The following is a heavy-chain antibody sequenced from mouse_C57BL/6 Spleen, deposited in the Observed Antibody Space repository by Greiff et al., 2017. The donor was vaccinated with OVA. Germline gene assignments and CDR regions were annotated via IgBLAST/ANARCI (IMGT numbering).Heavy chain of an antibody. CDR3: ARPGYYGYEAWFAY. J-gene: IGHJ3*01. CDR1: GFTFSDYG. CDR2: ISSGSSTI. Sequence: EVQVVESGGGLVKPGGSLKLSCAASGFTFSDYGMHWVRQAPEKGLEWVAYISSGSSTIYYADTVKGRFTISRDNAKNTLFLQMTSLRSEDTAMYYCARPGYYGYEAWFAYWGQGTLVTVSA. D-gene: IGHD2-2*01. V-gene: IGHV5-17*01.